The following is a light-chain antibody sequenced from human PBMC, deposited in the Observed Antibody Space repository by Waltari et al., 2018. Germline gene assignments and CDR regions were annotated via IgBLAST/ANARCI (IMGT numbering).Light chain of an antibody. Sequence: QSVLTQPPSVSGAPGQRVTISCTGSGSNIGAGYDTHWYQQLPGKAPRLLSYGVNTRPVGVPDRFFGSQSGTSASLAITGLQAEDEGDYYCQSYDTSLSVVFGGGTKLTVL. J-gene: IGLJ2*01. CDR2: GVN. V-gene: IGLV1-40*01. CDR3: QSYDTSLSVV. CDR1: GSNIGAGYD.